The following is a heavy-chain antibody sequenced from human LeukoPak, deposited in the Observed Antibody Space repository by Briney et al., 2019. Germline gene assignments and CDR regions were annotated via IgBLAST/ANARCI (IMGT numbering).Heavy chain of an antibody. CDR1: GFTFSSYW. CDR3: ARGAQVVPAAMRVIYGMDV. Sequence: GGSLRLSCAASGFTFSSYWMSWVRQAPGKGLEWVANIKQDGSEKYYVDSVKGRFTISRDNAKSSLYLQMNSLRAEDTAVYYCARGAQVVPAAMRVIYGMDVWGKGTTVTVSS. CDR2: IKQDGSEK. V-gene: IGHV3-7*03. D-gene: IGHD2-2*01. J-gene: IGHJ6*04.